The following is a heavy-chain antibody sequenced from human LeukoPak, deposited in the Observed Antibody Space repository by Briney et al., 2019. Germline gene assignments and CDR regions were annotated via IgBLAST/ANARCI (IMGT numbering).Heavy chain of an antibody. Sequence: GGSLRLSCAASGFTFSSTVMTWVRQAPGKGLGWVSSISSSSSYIYYADSVKGRFTISRDNAKNSLYLQMNSLRAEDTAVYYCARASPYCSSTSCYTSYFDYWGQGTLVTVSS. CDR3: ARASPYCSSTSCYTSYFDY. CDR1: GFTFSSTV. D-gene: IGHD2-2*02. J-gene: IGHJ4*02. CDR2: ISSSSSYI. V-gene: IGHV3-21*01.